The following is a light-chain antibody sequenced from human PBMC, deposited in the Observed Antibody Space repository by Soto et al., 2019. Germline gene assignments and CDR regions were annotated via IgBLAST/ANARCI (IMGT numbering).Light chain of an antibody. J-gene: IGKJ5*01. CDR1: QSVFYSAKNKYF. CDR3: QQHYINPIT. CDR2: WAS. Sequence: MVITQSLDSLAGALGAMSTIHCKSSQSVFYSAKNKYFLTWHQQKPGPPPKLLIYWASTRECGVPDRFTGSASGTDFPLTISRLQAEDVAFYCCQQHYINPITFGQGTRLEIK. V-gene: IGKV4-1*01.